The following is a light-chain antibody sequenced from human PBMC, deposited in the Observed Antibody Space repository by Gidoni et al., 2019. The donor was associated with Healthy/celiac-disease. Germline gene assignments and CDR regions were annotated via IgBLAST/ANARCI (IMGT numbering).Light chain of an antibody. CDR2: GAS. J-gene: IGKJ2*01. Sequence: EIVLTQSPGTLSLSPGERATLSCRASQRVSSSYLAWYQQKPGQAPRLLIYGASSRATGIPDRFSGSGSGTDFTLTISRLEPEDFAVYYCQQYCSSPMYTFXQXTKLEIK. CDR1: QRVSSSY. V-gene: IGKV3-20*01. CDR3: QQYCSSPMYT.